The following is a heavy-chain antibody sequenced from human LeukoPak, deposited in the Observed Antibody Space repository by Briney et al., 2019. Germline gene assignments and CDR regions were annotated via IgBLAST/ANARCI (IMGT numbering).Heavy chain of an antibody. Sequence: PSETLSLTCTVSGGSISSSSYYWGWIRQPPGKGLKWIGSIYYSGSTYYNPSLKNRVTISVDTPKNQFSLKLSSVTAADTAVYYCAREGPYGALDYWGQGTLVTVSS. CDR3: AREGPYGALDY. CDR1: GGSISSSSYY. J-gene: IGHJ4*02. V-gene: IGHV4-39*02. D-gene: IGHD3-10*01. CDR2: IYYSGST.